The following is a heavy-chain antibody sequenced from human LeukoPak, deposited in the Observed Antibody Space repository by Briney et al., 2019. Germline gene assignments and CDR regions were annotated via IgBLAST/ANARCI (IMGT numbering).Heavy chain of an antibody. J-gene: IGHJ4*02. Sequence: PSQTLSLTCTVSGVSISSADYYWSWIRQPPGKGLEWIGYSSYSGSTSYNPSLNSRVTISVDTSKNQFSLRLSSVTAADTAVYYCGRDCVSGIDYWGQGTLVTVSS. V-gene: IGHV4-30-4*01. CDR3: GRDCVSGIDY. CDR1: GVSISSADYY. CDR2: SSYSGST. D-gene: IGHD5/OR15-5a*01.